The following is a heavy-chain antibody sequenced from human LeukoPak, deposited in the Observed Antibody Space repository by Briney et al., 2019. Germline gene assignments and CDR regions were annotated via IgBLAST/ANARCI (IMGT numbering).Heavy chain of an antibody. CDR2: INHSGST. CDR1: GGSFSGYY. D-gene: IGHD2-2*01. CDR3: ARIGTGDIVVVPAAMEAFDY. V-gene: IGHV4-34*01. J-gene: IGHJ4*02. Sequence: PSETLSLTCAVYGGSFSGYYWSWIRQPPGKGLEWIGEINHSGSTNYNPSLKSRVTISVDTSKSQFSLKLSSVTAADTAVYYCARIGTGDIVVVPAAMEAFDYWGQGTLVTVSS.